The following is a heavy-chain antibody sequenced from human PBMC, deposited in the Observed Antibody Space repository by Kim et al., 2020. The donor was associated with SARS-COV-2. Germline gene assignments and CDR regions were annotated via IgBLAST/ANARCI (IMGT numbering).Heavy chain of an antibody. CDR2: LSGSGGNS. CDR3: AAVVGATGAFDI. D-gene: IGHD1-26*01. J-gene: IGHJ3*02. Sequence: GGSLRLSCVASGLTFSEYAMSWVRQAPGKGLEWISSLSGSGGNSKYADSVKGRFTISRDNSKNTLYFQMNSLIAEDTAVYYCAAVVGATGAFDIWCTGT. CDR1: GLTFSEYA. V-gene: IGHV3-23*01.